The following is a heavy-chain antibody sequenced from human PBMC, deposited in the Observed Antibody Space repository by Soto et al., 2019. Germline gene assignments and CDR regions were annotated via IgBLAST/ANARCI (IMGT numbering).Heavy chain of an antibody. J-gene: IGHJ5*02. CDR1: AVSISRYY. Sequence: SATLSHPCTVSAVSISRYYWSWIWQPPGKGLEWIGYIYYSGSTNYNPSLKSRVIISVDTSKNQFSLKLSSVTAADTAVYFCARSPHPANGFDPRGQGTLVT. CDR3: ARSPHPANGFDP. V-gene: IGHV4-59*01. CDR2: IYYSGST.